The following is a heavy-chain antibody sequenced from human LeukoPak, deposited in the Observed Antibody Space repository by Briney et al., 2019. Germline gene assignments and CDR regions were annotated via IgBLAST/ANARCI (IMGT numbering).Heavy chain of an antibody. D-gene: IGHD2-8*01. Sequence: GGSLRLSCAASGFTVSSNYMSWVRQAPGKGLEWVSVIYSGGSTYYADSVKGRFTISRDNSRNTLYLEMNSLRAEDSAVYYCAREMGSNYWGQGTLVTVSS. J-gene: IGHJ4*01. V-gene: IGHV3-66*01. CDR2: IYSGGST. CDR3: AREMGSNY. CDR1: GFTVSSNY.